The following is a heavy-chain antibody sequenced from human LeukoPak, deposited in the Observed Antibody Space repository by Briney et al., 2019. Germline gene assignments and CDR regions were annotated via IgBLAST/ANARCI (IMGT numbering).Heavy chain of an antibody. Sequence: GGSLRLSCVASGFTFSSYWMHWVRQAPGKGLVWVSRINTDGSSTSYADSVKGRFTISRDNAKNSLYLQMNSLRVEDTALYYCARVRSVGGNPHAFNIWGQGTMVTVSS. CDR3: ARVRSVGGNPHAFNI. D-gene: IGHD4-23*01. CDR1: GFTFSSYW. V-gene: IGHV3-74*01. CDR2: INTDGSST. J-gene: IGHJ3*02.